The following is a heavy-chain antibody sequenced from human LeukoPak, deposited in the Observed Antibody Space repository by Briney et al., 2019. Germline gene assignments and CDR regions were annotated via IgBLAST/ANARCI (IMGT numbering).Heavy chain of an antibody. CDR3: AKDRKRSCSSTSCYFDY. D-gene: IGHD2-2*01. J-gene: IGHJ4*02. CDR1: GFTFSSYT. Sequence: QAGGSLRLSCAASGFTFSSYTMHWVRQAPGKGLEWVALMSYDGSNKWYADSVKGRFTISRDNSKNTLYLQMNSLRAEDTAVYYCAKDRKRSCSSTSCYFDYWGQGTLVTVSS. CDR2: MSYDGSNK. V-gene: IGHV3-30-3*01.